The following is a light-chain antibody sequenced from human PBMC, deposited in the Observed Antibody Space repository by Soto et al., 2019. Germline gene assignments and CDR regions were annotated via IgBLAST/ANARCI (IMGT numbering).Light chain of an antibody. CDR2: GAS. Sequence: EIVMTQSPATLSVSPGERATLSFRASQSVSSNLAWYQQKPGQAPRLLIYGASTRATGIPARFSGSGSGTEFTLTISSLLSEDFAVYYCQQYNNWPRWAFGQGTKVDIK. V-gene: IGKV3-15*01. J-gene: IGKJ1*01. CDR1: QSVSSN. CDR3: QQYNNWPRWA.